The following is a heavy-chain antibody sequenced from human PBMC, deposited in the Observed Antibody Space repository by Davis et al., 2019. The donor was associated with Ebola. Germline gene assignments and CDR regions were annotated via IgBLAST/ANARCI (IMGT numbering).Heavy chain of an antibody. CDR3: ARLTATGTLRLDY. V-gene: IGHV1-3*04. Sequence: ASVKVSCKASGYTFTKYDLHWVRQAPGQGFEWMGWLTTVNGNTKSSYKFQGRVTFTRDTAASTAYMELRSLTLEDTAVYYCARLTATGTLRLDYWGQGTLITVSS. CDR1: GYTFTKYD. D-gene: IGHD3-9*01. CDR2: LTTVNGNT. J-gene: IGHJ4*02.